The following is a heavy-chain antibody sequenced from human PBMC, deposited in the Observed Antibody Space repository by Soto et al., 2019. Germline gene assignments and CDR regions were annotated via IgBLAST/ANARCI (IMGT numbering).Heavy chain of an antibody. CDR2: IYYSGST. Sequence: SETLSLTCAVYGGSFSGYYWSWIRQPPGKGLEWIGYIYYSGSTNYNPSLKSRVTISVDTSKNQFSLKLSSVTAADTAVYYCAGISIAAAGSSYYYYYMDVWGKGTTVTVSS. CDR3: AGISIAAAGSSYYYYYMDV. V-gene: IGHV4-59*08. CDR1: GGSFSGYY. J-gene: IGHJ6*03. D-gene: IGHD6-13*01.